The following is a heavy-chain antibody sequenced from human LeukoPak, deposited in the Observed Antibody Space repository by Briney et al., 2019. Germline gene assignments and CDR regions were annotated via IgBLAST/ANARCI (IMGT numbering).Heavy chain of an antibody. CDR3: VRSNILAAYGFDP. V-gene: IGHV3-48*01. CDR1: AFTFGNYA. D-gene: IGHD3-9*01. Sequence: GGSLRLSCAASAFTFGNYAMSWVRQAPGKGLEWVSYISSSSSTIYYADSVKGRFTSSRDNSKNTLYLQMNSLRAEDTAVYYCVRSNILAAYGFDPWGQGTLVTVSS. CDR2: ISSSSSTI. J-gene: IGHJ5*02.